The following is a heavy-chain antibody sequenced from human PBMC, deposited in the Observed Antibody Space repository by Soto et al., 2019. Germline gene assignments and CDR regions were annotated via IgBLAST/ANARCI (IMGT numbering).Heavy chain of an antibody. D-gene: IGHD3-9*01. Sequence: GGSLRLSCAASGFTFDDYAMSWVRQAPGKGLEWVAVISYDGSNKYYADSVKGRFTISRDNSKNTLYLQMNSLRAEDTAVYYCAKENSRYFDWAEIDYWGQGTLVTVSS. CDR1: GFTFDDYA. CDR2: ISYDGSNK. J-gene: IGHJ4*02. CDR3: AKENSRYFDWAEIDY. V-gene: IGHV3-30*18.